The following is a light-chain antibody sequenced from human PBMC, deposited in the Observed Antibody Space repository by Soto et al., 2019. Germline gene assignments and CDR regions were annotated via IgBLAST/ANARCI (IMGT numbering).Light chain of an antibody. Sequence: EMMLSQSPGTLSLSPGERATLSCRASQSVSSYLAWYQQKPGQAPRLLIYGASTRATDIPARFSGSGSGTDFTLKISRVEAEDVGVYYCMQRIEFPLTFGGGTKVDIK. CDR1: QSVSSY. CDR3: MQRIEFPLT. V-gene: IGKV3-11*01. J-gene: IGKJ4*01. CDR2: GAS.